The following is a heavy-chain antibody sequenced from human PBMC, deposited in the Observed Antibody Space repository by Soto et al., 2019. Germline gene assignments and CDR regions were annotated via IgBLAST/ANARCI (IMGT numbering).Heavy chain of an antibody. V-gene: IGHV3-33*01. CDR1: GFTFSSYG. CDR2: IWYDGSNK. J-gene: IGHJ2*01. CDR3: ARDIQIYWYFDL. Sequence: QPGGSLRLSCAASGFTFSSYGMHWVRQAPGKGLEWVAVIWYDGSNKYYADSVKGRFTISRDNSKNTLYLQMNSLRAEDTAVYYCARDIQIYWYFDLWGRGTLVTVSS.